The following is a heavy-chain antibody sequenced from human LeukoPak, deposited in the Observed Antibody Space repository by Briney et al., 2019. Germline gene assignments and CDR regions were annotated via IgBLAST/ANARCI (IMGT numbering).Heavy chain of an antibody. D-gene: IGHD2-21*02. CDR2: ISSSSSYI. Sequence: GWSLRLYCAASGFSFSSYTMNWVRQAPGQGLEWVSIISSSSSYIYYADSVKGRFTISRDNAKNALYLQMNSLRVEDTAVYYCARDGRCGGDCYASWGQGTLVTVSS. J-gene: IGHJ4*02. CDR3: ARDGRCGGDCYAS. CDR1: GFSFSSYT. V-gene: IGHV3-21*01.